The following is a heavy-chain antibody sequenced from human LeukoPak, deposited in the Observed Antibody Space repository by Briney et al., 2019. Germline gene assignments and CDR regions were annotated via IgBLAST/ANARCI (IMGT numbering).Heavy chain of an antibody. CDR2: IWYDGSIQ. CDR3: ASARGVKLMDY. D-gene: IGHD1-1*01. CDR1: GFTFSSYG. J-gene: IGHJ4*02. V-gene: IGHV3-33*03. Sequence: PGRSLRLSCAASGFTFSSYGLHWVRQAPGKGLEWVALIWYDGSIQYYADSVKGRFTISRDNSKNSLYLQMNSLRTEDTALYYCASARGVKLMDYWGQGTLVTVSS.